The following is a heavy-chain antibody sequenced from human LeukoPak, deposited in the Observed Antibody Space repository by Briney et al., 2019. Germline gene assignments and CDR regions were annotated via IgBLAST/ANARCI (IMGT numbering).Heavy chain of an antibody. D-gene: IGHD6-19*01. CDR3: AIWAVAGSLPIFDF. Sequence: GGSLRLSCAASGFTFSSYVMSWVRQAPGKGLEWVSDISGSDNSTFYADSVKGRFTISRDSSKNTLYLQMNSLRVEDTAVYYCAIWAVAGSLPIFDFWGQGTLVTVSS. CDR2: ISGSDNST. J-gene: IGHJ4*02. V-gene: IGHV3-23*01. CDR1: GFTFSSYV.